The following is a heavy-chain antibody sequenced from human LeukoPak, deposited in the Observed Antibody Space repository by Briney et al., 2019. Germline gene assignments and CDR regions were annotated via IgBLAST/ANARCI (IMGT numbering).Heavy chain of an antibody. D-gene: IGHD3-16*01. V-gene: IGHV1-69*05. CDR1: GGTFSSYA. J-gene: IGHJ5*02. CDR3: AREDTDGGWFDP. Sequence: SVMVSCKASGGTFSSYAISWVRQAPGQGLEWMGRIIPIFGTANYAQKFQGRVTITTDESTSTAYMELSSLRSEDTAVYYCAREDTDGGWFDPWGQGTLVTVSS. CDR2: IIPIFGTA.